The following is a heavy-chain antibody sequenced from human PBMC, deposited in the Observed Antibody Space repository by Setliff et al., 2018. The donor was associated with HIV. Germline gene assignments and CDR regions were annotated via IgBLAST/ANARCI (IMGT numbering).Heavy chain of an antibody. CDR1: GGSISNSDFY. V-gene: IGHV4-39*01. J-gene: IGHJ4*02. Sequence: SETLSLTCTVSGGSISNSDFYWGWIRQSPGKGLEWIGSIYYRGATYYNSTLQSRVTISADTSKNQFYLKLTSVTAADTAIYYCVASSSWSCRLNYWGQGTLGTVS. D-gene: IGHD2-2*01. CDR3: VASSSWSCRLNY. CDR2: IYYRGAT.